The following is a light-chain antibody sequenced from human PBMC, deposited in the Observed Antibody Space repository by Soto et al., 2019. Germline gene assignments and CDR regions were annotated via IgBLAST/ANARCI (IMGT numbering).Light chain of an antibody. CDR1: QGISSW. Sequence: DIQMTQSPSSVSASVGDRVTITCRASQGISSWLVWYQQKPGKAPKLLIYAASSVQSGVPSRFSGSGSGTDFTRTISSLQPEDFAPYYCQQANSVPPTFGQGTRLAIK. V-gene: IGKV1-12*01. CDR3: QQANSVPPT. J-gene: IGKJ5*01. CDR2: AAS.